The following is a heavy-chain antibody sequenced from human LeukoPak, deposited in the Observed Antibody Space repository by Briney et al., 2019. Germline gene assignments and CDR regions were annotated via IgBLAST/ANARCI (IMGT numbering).Heavy chain of an antibody. CDR1: GYTFTGYY. CDR3: ARVAHIVVVTAFDY. V-gene: IGHV1-2*02. J-gene: IGHJ4*02. Sequence: ASVKVSCKASGYTFTGYYMHWVRQAPGQGLEWMGRINPNSGGTNYAQKFQGRVTMTRDTSISTAYMELSRLRSDDTAVYYCARVAHIVVVTAFDYWGQGTLVTVSS. CDR2: INPNSGGT. D-gene: IGHD2-21*02.